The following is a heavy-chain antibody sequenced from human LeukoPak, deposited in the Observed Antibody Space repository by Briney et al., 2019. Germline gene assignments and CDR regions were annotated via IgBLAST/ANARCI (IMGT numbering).Heavy chain of an antibody. CDR1: GLTFSGPA. CDR2: IRSKANSYAT. CDR3: TTQAVAADY. Sequence: GGSLRLFCAACGLTFSGPAMHWVRQASGKGLEWVGRIRSKANSYATAYAASVKGRFTISRDDSKNTAYLQMNSLKTEDTAVYYCTTQAVAADYCGQGTLVLVTS. V-gene: IGHV3-73*01. D-gene: IGHD6-13*01. J-gene: IGHJ4*02.